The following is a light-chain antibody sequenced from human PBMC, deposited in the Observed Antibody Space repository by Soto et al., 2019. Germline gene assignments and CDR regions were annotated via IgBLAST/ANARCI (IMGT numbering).Light chain of an antibody. Sequence: EIVLTQSPGTLSLSPGERAILSCRASQSVSNYLAWYQRKPGQAPRLLIYGASSRATGIPDRFSGSGSGTCFTLTISRLEPEDFAAYYCHQYGGSPQTFGQGTKV. J-gene: IGKJ1*01. CDR1: QSVSNY. CDR2: GAS. CDR3: HQYGGSPQT. V-gene: IGKV3-20*01.